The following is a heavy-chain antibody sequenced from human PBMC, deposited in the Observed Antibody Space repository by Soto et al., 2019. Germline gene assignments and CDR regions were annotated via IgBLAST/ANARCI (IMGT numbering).Heavy chain of an antibody. J-gene: IGHJ4*02. Sequence: QVQLVESGGGVVQPGRSLRLSCAASGFTFSSYGMHWVRQAPGKGLEWVAVIWYDGSNKYYADSVKGRFTISRDNSKNTLYLQMTSLRAEDTAVYYCARDRLRYCSGGSCYPFDYWGQGTLVTVSS. CDR1: GFTFSSYG. CDR2: IWYDGSNK. CDR3: ARDRLRYCSGGSCYPFDY. D-gene: IGHD2-15*01. V-gene: IGHV3-33*01.